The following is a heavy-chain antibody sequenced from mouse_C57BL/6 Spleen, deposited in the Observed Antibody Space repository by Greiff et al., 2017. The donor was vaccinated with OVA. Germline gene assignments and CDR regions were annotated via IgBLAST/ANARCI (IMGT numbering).Heavy chain of an antibody. D-gene: IGHD2-12*01. V-gene: IGHV1-18*01. J-gene: IGHJ1*03. CDR1: GYTFTDYN. Sequence: VQLQQSGPELVKPGASVKIPCKASGYTFTDYNMDWVKQSHGKSLEWIGDINPNNGGTIYNQKFKGKATLTVDTSSSTAYMALRSLTSEDTAVYYCAREEVRVYYSWYLDDWGTGTTVTVSS. CDR3: AREEVRVYYSWYLDD. CDR2: INPNNGGT.